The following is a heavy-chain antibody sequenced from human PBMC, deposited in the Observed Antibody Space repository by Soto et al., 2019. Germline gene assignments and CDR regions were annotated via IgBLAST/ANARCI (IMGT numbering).Heavy chain of an antibody. V-gene: IGHV2-5*02. CDR2: IYWDDDK. D-gene: IGHD3-10*01. CDR3: AHQVPTGITMFRGVIGFDP. J-gene: IGHJ5*02. CDR1: GFSLSTSGVG. Sequence: QITLKESGPPLVKPTQTLTLTCTFSGFSLSTSGVGVGWIRQPPGKALEWLALIYWDDDKRYSPSLKSRLTITKDTSKDQVVLTMTNMDPVDTATYYCAHQVPTGITMFRGVIGFDPWGQGTLVTVSS.